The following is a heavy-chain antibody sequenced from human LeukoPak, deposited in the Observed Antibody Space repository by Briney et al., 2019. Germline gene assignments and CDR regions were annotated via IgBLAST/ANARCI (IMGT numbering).Heavy chain of an antibody. J-gene: IGHJ4*02. Sequence: GGSLRLSCAASGFTFSNAWMSWVRQAPGKGLEWVGRIKSKTDGGTTDYAARGKGRFTIARDEKKNRMYLKRNRLKTEDTAVYYCTTDPNSVLRYFDWTSRGDYWGQGTLVTVSS. V-gene: IGHV3-15*01. D-gene: IGHD3-9*01. CDR3: TTDPNSVLRYFDWTSRGDY. CDR1: GFTFSNAW. CDR2: IKSKTDGGTT.